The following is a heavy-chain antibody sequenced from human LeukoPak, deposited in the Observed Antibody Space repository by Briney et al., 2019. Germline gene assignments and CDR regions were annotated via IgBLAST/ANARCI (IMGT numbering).Heavy chain of an antibody. V-gene: IGHV1-2*02. J-gene: IGHJ4*02. CDR3: ARDTESDY. Sequence: ASVKVSCKASGYTFTSYAIHWVRQAPGQGLEWMGWINPNSGGANYAQKFQGRVTMTRDTSISTAYMELSRLRSDDTAVYYCARDTESDYWGQGTLVTVSS. CDR2: INPNSGGA. CDR1: GYTFTSYA. D-gene: IGHD2/OR15-2a*01.